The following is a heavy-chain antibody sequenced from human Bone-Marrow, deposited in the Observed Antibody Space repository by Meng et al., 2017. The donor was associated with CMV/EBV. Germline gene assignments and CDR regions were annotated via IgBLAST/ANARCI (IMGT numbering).Heavy chain of an antibody. V-gene: IGHV3-30*02. CDR1: GFTFSSYG. D-gene: IGHD2-2*01. CDR2: IRYDGSNK. J-gene: IGHJ6*02. Sequence: GESLKISCAASGFTFSSYGMHWVRQAPGKGLEWVAFIRYDGSNKYYADSVKARFTISRDNSKNVLYLQMNCLRAEDTAVYYCAKDHVGVPAAAYYYYYGMDVWGQGTTVTVSS. CDR3: AKDHVGVPAAAYYYYYGMDV.